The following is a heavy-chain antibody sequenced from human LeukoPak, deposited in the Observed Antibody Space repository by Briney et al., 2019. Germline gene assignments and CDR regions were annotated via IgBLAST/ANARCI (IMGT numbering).Heavy chain of an antibody. J-gene: IGHJ4*02. V-gene: IGHV1-18*01. D-gene: IGHD6-13*01. Sequence: SVKVSCKASGYSFSGYGISWVRQAHGQGLEWIGWISTYSGNTNYAHNLQGRITVTTETSTSTAYMELRSLRSDDTAVYYCARVGAAPGHFDYWGQGTQLTVSS. CDR2: ISTYSGNT. CDR1: GYSFSGYG. CDR3: ARVGAAPGHFDY.